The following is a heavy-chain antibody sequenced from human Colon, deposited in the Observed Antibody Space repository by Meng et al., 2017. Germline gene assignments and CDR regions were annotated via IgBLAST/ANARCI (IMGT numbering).Heavy chain of an antibody. J-gene: IGHJ4*02. CDR2: TSHDETDK. V-gene: IGHV3-30*01. CDR1: GFTFSDSA. Sequence: GESLKISCAASGFTFSDSAMHWVRQSPGKGLEWVALTSHDETDKFYADSVKGRLTISRDNSNKTLYLQMDSLRPEDTAVYFCARGLNIHRFYDDWGRGTLVTVSS. CDR3: ARGLNIHRFYDD. D-gene: IGHD2/OR15-2a*01.